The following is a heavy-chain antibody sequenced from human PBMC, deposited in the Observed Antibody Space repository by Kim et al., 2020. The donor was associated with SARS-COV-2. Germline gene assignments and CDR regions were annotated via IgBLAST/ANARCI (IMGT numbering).Heavy chain of an antibody. V-gene: IGHV4-39*01. CDR2: T. J-gene: IGHJ4*02. CDR3: ASDYGDYAVGY. Sequence: TYDNPSLKSRVTISVDTSKNQFSLKLSSVTAADTAVYYCASDYGDYAVGYWGQGTLVTVSS. D-gene: IGHD4-17*01.